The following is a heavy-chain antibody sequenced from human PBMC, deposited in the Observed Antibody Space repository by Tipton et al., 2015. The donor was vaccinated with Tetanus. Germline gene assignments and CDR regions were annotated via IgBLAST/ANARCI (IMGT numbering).Heavy chain of an antibody. CDR3: ARRLIQNLFDP. Sequence: LRLSCSVSGASLRGGDYHWSWIRQPPGKGLEWLAYISGSGASNSNYYLKSRITMTHDTSRNQFSLKLTAVTSADTAVYYCARRLIQNLFDPWGQGTLVTVSS. CDR2: ISGSGAS. V-gene: IGHV4-61*08. CDR1: GASLRGGDYH. J-gene: IGHJ5*02. D-gene: IGHD2-8*01.